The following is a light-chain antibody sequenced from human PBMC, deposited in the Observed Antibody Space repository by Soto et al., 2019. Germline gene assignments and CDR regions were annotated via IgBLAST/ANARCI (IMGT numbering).Light chain of an antibody. CDR3: QQYWHWPRT. J-gene: IGKJ1*01. CDR1: ESVSRN. V-gene: IGKV3-15*01. CDR2: GAS. Sequence: EIVVTQSPVTLSVSPGERVTLSCRASESVSRNLAWYQQKPGQTPRLLIYGASTRATGVPARFSGSGSGTDFILAITSLRSEDFAVYYCQQYWHWPRTFGQGTKVDIK.